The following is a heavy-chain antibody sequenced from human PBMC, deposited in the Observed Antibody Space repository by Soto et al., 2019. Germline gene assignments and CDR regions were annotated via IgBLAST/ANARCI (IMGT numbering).Heavy chain of an antibody. Sequence: SGPTLVNPTQTLTPTFTFSGFSLSTSGVGVGWIRQPPGKALEWLALIYWDDDKRYSPSLKSRLTITKDTSKNQVVLTMTNMDPVDTATYYCARLRDMYYYDSSGFYGDAFEIWGQGTMVSVSS. CDR1: GFSLSTSGVG. CDR3: ARLRDMYYYDSSGFYGDAFEI. J-gene: IGHJ3*02. D-gene: IGHD3-22*01. CDR2: IYWDDDK. V-gene: IGHV2-5*02.